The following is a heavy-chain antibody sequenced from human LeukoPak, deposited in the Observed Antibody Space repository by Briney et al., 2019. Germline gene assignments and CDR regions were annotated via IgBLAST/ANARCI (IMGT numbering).Heavy chain of an antibody. Sequence: SETLSLTCTVSGGSISSSSYYWGWIRQPPGKGLEWIGSTYYSGSTYYNPSLKSRVTISVDTSKNQFSLKLSSVTAADTAVYFCARDRPYWQRLSCYYYMDVWGKGTTVTVSS. V-gene: IGHV4-39*07. CDR1: GGSISSSSYY. CDR2: TYYSGST. D-gene: IGHD2-8*02. J-gene: IGHJ6*03. CDR3: ARDRPYWQRLSCYYYMDV.